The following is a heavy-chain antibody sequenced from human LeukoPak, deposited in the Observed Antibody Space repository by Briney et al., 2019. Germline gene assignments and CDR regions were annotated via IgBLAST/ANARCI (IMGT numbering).Heavy chain of an antibody. V-gene: IGHV3-33*01. D-gene: IGHD3-9*01. CDR3: ARDFSSYDILTGHLDY. CDR2: IWYDGSNK. Sequence: PGGSLRLSCAASGFTFSSYGMHWVRQAPGKGLEWVAVIWYDGSNKYYADSVRGRFTISRDNSKNTLYLQMNSPRAEDTAVYYCARDFSSYDILTGHLDYWGQGTLVTVSS. J-gene: IGHJ4*02. CDR1: GFTFSSYG.